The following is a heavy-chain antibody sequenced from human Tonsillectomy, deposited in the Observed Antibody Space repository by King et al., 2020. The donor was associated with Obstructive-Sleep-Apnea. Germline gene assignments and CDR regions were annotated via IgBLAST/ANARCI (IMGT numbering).Heavy chain of an antibody. D-gene: IGHD1-1*01. CDR2: IDWDDDK. J-gene: IGHJ4*02. CDR3: ARIFVGNIFDH. Sequence: VTLKESGPALVKPTQTLTLTCTFSGFSLSTSGMCVNWIRQPPGKALEWLARIDWDDDKFYSTSLETRLTISKDTSKNQVVLTMTNMDPVDTATYYCARIFVGNIFDHWGQGTLVTVSS. CDR1: GFSLSTSGMC. V-gene: IGHV2-70*04.